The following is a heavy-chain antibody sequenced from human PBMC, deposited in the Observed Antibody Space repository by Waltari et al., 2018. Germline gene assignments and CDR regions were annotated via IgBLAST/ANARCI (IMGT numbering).Heavy chain of an antibody. J-gene: IGHJ3*01. CDR3: ARSPSVAVADNDAFDV. CDR1: GFSLNTNGMR. D-gene: IGHD6-19*01. CDR2: IDWDDEK. V-gene: IGHV2-70*04. Sequence: QVTLKESGPALVKPTQTLTVTCTFSGFSLNTNGMRVSWIRQAPGKAPEWLARIDWDDEKFYRTSLETRLTISKDTSKNQVVLTMTDMDPLDTGTYYCARSPSVAVADNDAFDVWGQGTMVTVSS.